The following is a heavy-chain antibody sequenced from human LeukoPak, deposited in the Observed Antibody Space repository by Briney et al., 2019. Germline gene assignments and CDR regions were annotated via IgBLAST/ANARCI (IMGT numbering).Heavy chain of an antibody. J-gene: IGHJ4*02. D-gene: IGHD3-22*01. V-gene: IGHV3-21*01. CDR3: ARDHDDSSGDFDY. Sequence: NPRGSLRLSCAASGFTFSSHSMNWVRQAPGKGLEWVSSISPSGNYIYYADSVEGRFTISRDNAKNSLYLQMNSLRAEDTAVYYCARDHDDSSGDFDYWGQGTLVTVSS. CDR2: ISPSGNYI. CDR1: GFTFSSHS.